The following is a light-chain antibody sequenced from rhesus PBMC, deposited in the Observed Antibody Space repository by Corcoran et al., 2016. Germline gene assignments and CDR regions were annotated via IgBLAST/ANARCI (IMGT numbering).Light chain of an antibody. CDR1: QGITSY. J-gene: IGKJ2*01. CDR3: QHYNSLPYS. V-gene: IGKV1-32*01. CDR2: NAN. Sequence: DIQMTQSPSSLSGSVGDRVTITCRASQGITSYLNWYQQKPGKAPKVLIYNANRLESGVPSRFSGSGSGTAFTLTISSLRPEDFATYYCQHYNSLPYSFGQGTKVEIK.